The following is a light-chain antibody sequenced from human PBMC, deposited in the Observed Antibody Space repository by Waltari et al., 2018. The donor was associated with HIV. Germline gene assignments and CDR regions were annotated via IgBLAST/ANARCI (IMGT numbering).Light chain of an antibody. CDR1: SSDVGGYKH. V-gene: IGLV2-8*01. J-gene: IGLJ1*01. Sequence: QSVLTQPPSASGSPGQSVTMSCTGTSSDVGGYKHVSRYQQHAGKAPKVIIYDVDMQPAGVPDRFSGSKSGNTSYLTVSGLQAEDEAHYYCFSYAGRNKFVFGTGTKVTV. CDR3: FSYAGRNKFV. CDR2: DVD.